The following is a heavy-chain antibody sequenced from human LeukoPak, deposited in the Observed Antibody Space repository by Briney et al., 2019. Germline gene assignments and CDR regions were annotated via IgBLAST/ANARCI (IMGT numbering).Heavy chain of an antibody. J-gene: IGHJ4*02. CDR1: GGSISSYC. CDR2: IYTSGST. Sequence: PSETLSLTCTVSGGSISSYCWSWIRQPAGKGLEWIGRIYTSGSTNYNPSLKSRVTMSVDTSKNQFSLKLTSVTAADTAVYYCARVGYCSSTSCYYFDYWGQGTLVTVSS. D-gene: IGHD2-2*01. CDR3: ARVGYCSSTSCYYFDY. V-gene: IGHV4-4*07.